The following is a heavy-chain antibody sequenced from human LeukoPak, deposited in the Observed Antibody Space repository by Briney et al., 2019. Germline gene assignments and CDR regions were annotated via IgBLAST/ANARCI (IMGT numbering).Heavy chain of an antibody. CDR1: GYSFTSYW. J-gene: IGHJ5*02. CDR2: IYPGDSDT. Sequence: GESLKISCKGSGYSFTSYWIDWVRQMPGKGLEWMGIIYPGDSDTRYSPSFQGQVTISADKSINTAYLQWSSLKASDTAMYYCARHVDYGGNSGPGWFDPWGQGTLVTVSS. CDR3: ARHVDYGGNSGPGWFDP. V-gene: IGHV5-51*01. D-gene: IGHD4-23*01.